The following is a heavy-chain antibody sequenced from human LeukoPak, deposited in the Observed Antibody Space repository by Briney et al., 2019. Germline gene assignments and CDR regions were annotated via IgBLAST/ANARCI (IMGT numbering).Heavy chain of an antibody. CDR3: AKNTKPTLVTPDF. V-gene: IGHV3-30*02. CDR1: GFTFSSYG. J-gene: IGHJ4*02. Sequence: PGGSLRLSCAASGFTFSSYGMHWVRQAPGKGLEWVAFIRYDGSNKYYADSVKGRFTISRDNSKNTLYLQMNSLRAEDSAVYYCAKNTKPTLVTPDFWGQGTLVTVSS. D-gene: IGHD4-23*01. CDR2: IRYDGSNK.